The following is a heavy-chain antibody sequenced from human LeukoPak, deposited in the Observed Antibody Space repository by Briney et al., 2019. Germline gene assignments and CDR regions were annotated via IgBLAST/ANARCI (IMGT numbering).Heavy chain of an antibody. Sequence: SETLSLTCTVSGGSISSGGYYWSWIRQPPGKGLEWIGYIYHSGSTYYNPSLKSRVTISVDRSENQFSLKLSSVTAADTAVYYCAREGHSVVATTWYFDLWGRGTLVTVSS. CDR3: AREGHSVVATTWYFDL. V-gene: IGHV4-30-2*01. J-gene: IGHJ2*01. D-gene: IGHD2-15*01. CDR2: IYHSGST. CDR1: GGSISSGGYY.